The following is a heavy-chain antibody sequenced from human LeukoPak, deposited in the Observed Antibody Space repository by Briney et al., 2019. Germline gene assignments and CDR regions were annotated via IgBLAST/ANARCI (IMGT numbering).Heavy chain of an antibody. CDR3: AKESGTAVAGNYYFDY. D-gene: IGHD6-19*01. CDR2: IYSCGST. CDR1: GFTVSSNY. V-gene: IGHV3-66*01. Sequence: GWSLRLSCAASGFTVSSNYMSWVRQAPGKGLEWVSVIYSCGSTYYADSVKGRFTISRDNSKNTLYLQMNSLRAEDTAVYNCAKESGTAVAGNYYFDYWGQGTLVTVSS. J-gene: IGHJ4*02.